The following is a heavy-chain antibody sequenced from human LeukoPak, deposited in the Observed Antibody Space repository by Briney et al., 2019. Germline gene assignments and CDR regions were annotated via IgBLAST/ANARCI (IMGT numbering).Heavy chain of an antibody. CDR1: GFTFSSYA. V-gene: IGHV3-23*01. Sequence: GGSLRLSCAASGFTFSSYAMSWVRQAPGKGLECVSAISGSGGSTYYADSVKGRFTISRDNSKNTLYLQMNSLRAEDTAVYYCAKRRYGSPSDIVVVPAAISPSYYYYYYMDVWGKGTTVTVS. D-gene: IGHD2-2*01. CDR3: AKRRYGSPSDIVVVPAAISPSYYYYYYMDV. J-gene: IGHJ6*03. CDR2: ISGSGGST.